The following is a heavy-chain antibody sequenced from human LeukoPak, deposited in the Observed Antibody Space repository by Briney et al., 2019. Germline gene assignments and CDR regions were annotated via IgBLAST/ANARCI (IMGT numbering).Heavy chain of an antibody. J-gene: IGHJ4*02. Sequence: GGSLRLSCAASGFTFSSYAMNWVRQDPGKGLEWVSRISDSGAATYYADSVKGRFTISRDNSKNTLYLHMNSLRADDTAVYYCARDPGFFVASGSYYYWGQGTLVTVSS. CDR3: ARDPGFFVASGSYYY. D-gene: IGHD1-26*01. CDR1: GFTFSSYA. CDR2: ISDSGAAT. V-gene: IGHV3-23*01.